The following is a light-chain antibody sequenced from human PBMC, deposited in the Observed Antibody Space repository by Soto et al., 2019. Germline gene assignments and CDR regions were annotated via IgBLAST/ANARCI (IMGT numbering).Light chain of an antibody. V-gene: IGLV2-23*02. CDR1: SSDVGSYNL. J-gene: IGLJ3*02. CDR2: EVS. CDR3: CSYAGSSTFWV. Sequence: QFALTQPASVSGSPGQSITISCTGTSSDVGSYNLVSWYQQHPGKAPKLMIYEVSKRPSGVSNRFSGSKSGNTASLTISGLQAEDEADYYCCSYAGSSTFWVFGGGTQLTVL.